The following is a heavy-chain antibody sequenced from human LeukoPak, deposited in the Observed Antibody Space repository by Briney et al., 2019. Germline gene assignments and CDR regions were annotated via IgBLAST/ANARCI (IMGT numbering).Heavy chain of an antibody. V-gene: IGHV3-48*01. J-gene: IGHJ4*02. CDR2: ISSSSSTI. CDR3: ARDGTYSGSYYPLDY. D-gene: IGHD1-26*01. CDR1: GFTFSTYS. Sequence: GGSLRLSCAASGFTFSTYSMNWVRQAPGKGLEWVSYISSSSSTIYYADSVKGRFTISRDNAKNSLYLQMNSLRAEDTAVYYCARDGTYSGSYYPLDYWGQGTLVTVSS.